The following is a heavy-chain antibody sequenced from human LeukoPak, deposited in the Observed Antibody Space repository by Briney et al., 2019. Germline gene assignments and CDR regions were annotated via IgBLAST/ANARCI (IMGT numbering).Heavy chain of an antibody. D-gene: IGHD1-26*01. J-gene: IGHJ4*02. Sequence: GGSLRLSCAAAGFTFTSYSMNWVRQAPGKGLEWASTISGGGGSTYYADSVKGRFTISRDNSKNTLYLQVNSLRAEDTAVYYCAKGGKWDVTPFDYWGQGTLVTVSS. V-gene: IGHV3-23*01. CDR3: AKGGKWDVTPFDY. CDR1: GFTFTSYS. CDR2: ISGGGGST.